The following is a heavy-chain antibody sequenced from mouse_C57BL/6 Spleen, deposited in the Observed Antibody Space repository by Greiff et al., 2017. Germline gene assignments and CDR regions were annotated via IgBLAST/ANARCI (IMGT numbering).Heavy chain of an antibody. D-gene: IGHD1-1*01. CDR2: LYWDDVK. Sequence: QVTLKVSGPGILQSSLTLSLTCSLSGFSPSTAGMGVSWIRQPSGKGLEWLAHLYWDDVKRYNPSLKSRLTISKDTSRNQVFLQITSVDTADTATYCCTRRNYGSSHWYFDVWGTGTTLTVSS. J-gene: IGHJ1*03. V-gene: IGHV8-12*01. CDR3: TRRNYGSSHWYFDV. CDR1: GFSPSTAGMG.